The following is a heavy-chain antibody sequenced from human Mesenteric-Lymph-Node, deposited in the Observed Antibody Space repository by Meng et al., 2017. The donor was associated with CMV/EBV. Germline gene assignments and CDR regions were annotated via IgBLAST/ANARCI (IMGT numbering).Heavy chain of an antibody. D-gene: IGHD6-13*01. CDR2: IHYNGNT. CDR1: GGSISSSNYY. Sequence: SETLSLTCTVSGGSISSSNYYWDWIRQSPGKGLEWIGSIHYNGNTQYNPSLKSRVTISVDTSKEQFSLRLESVTAADTAVYYCARGYGRSWLGDCFDYWGQGTLVTVSS. J-gene: IGHJ4*02. V-gene: IGHV4-39*07. CDR3: ARGYGRSWLGDCFDY.